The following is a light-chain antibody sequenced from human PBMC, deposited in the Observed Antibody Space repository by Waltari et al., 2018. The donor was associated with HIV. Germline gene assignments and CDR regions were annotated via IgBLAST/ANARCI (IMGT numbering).Light chain of an antibody. CDR3: SSYTSSGPRYVL. CDR1: RGDGGGYNF. J-gene: IGLJ2*01. CDR2: NVN. Sequence: QSALTQPASVSGSPGQSITIPCTGTRGDGGGYNFVSWYQKHPGKAPKLIIYNVNRRPSGVSIRFSGSRSANTASLTISGLQAEDEADYFCSSYTSSGPRYVLFGGGTRLTVL. V-gene: IGLV2-14*03.